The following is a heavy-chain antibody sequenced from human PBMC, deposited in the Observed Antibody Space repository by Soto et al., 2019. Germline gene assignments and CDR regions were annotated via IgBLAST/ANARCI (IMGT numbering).Heavy chain of an antibody. Sequence: GGSLRLSCAASGFTFSSYGMHWVRQAPGKGLEWVAVIWYDGSNKYYADSVKGRFTISRDNSKNTLYLQMNSLRAEDTAVYYCARDLRGGPGDYWGQGTLVTVSS. CDR3: ARDLRGGPGDY. D-gene: IGHD3-10*01. V-gene: IGHV3-33*01. J-gene: IGHJ4*02. CDR1: GFTFSSYG. CDR2: IWYDGSNK.